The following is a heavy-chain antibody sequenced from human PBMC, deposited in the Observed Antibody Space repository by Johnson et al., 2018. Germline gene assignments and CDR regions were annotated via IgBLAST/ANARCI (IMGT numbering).Heavy chain of an antibody. V-gene: IGHV3-30-3*01. Sequence: VQPGRSLRLSCAASGFTFSSYAMHWVRQAPGKGLEWVAVISYDGSNKYYADSVKGRFTISRDNSTNTLYLQMNSLRAEDTAVYYCARDPWQNGRMDVWGQGTTVTVSS. J-gene: IGHJ6*02. CDR3: ARDPWQNGRMDV. D-gene: IGHD2-8*01. CDR1: GFTFSSYA. CDR2: ISYDGSNK.